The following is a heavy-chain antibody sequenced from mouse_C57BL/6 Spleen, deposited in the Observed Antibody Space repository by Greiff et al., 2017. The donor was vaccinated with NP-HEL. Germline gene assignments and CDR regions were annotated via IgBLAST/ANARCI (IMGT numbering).Heavy chain of an antibody. CDR3: ARPPFNSNWYFDV. D-gene: IGHD1-3*01. J-gene: IGHJ1*03. CDR1: GFTFSDYG. CDR2: ISSGSSTI. Sequence: EVKVVESGGGLVKPGGSLKLSCAASGFTFSDYGMHWVRQAPEKGLEWVAYISSGSSTIYYADTVKGRFTIPRDNAKNTLFLQMTSLRSEDTAMYYCARPPFNSNWYFDVWGTGTTVTVSS. V-gene: IGHV5-17*01.